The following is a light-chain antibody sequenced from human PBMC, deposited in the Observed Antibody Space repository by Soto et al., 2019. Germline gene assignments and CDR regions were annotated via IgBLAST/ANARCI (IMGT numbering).Light chain of an antibody. CDR1: QSICNY. V-gene: IGKV3-20*01. CDR2: GAS. Sequence: IGVTQSPAIVALTPGERGILSRRASQSICNYLAWYQQKPGQAPRLLIYGASTTATGIPDRFSGSGSGTAFTFTISRLEPEDFAVYYCLRYGGFAQG. CDR3: LRYGG. J-gene: IGKJ1*01.